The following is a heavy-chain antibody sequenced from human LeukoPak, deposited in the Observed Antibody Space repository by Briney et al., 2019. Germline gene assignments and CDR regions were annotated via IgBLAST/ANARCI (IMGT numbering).Heavy chain of an antibody. V-gene: IGHV3-74*01. J-gene: IGHJ4*02. CDR3: AGGKATVKDY. CDR2: INSDGSSI. D-gene: IGHD4-17*01. Sequence: GGSLRLSRAASGFTFSSYWMHWVRQAPGKGLVWVSRINSDGSSISYADSVKGRFTISRDNAKNTLYLQMNSLRAEDTAVYYCAGGKATVKDYWGQGTLVTVSS. CDR1: GFTFSSYW.